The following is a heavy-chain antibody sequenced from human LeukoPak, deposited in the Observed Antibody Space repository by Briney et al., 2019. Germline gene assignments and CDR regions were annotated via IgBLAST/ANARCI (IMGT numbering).Heavy chain of an antibody. CDR3: ARSGQYYFDY. J-gene: IGHJ4*02. V-gene: IGHV3-53*01. CDR1: GFTVSSNY. D-gene: IGHD4-11*01. CDR2: IYSGGST. Sequence: PGGSLRLSCAASGFTVSSNYMSWVRQAPGKGLEWVSVIYSGGSTYYADSVKGRFIISRDNSKNTLYLQMNSLRAEDTAVSYCARSGQYYFDYWGQGTLVTVSS.